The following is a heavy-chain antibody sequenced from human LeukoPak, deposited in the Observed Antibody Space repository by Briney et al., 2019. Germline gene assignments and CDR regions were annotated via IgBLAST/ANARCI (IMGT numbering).Heavy chain of an antibody. Sequence: SETLSLTCAVYGGSSSGYYWSWVRQPPGKGLEWIGEIYHSGSTNYNPSLKSRVTISVDKSKNQFFLKLSSVTAADTAVYYCASYYYGSGIHWGQGTLVTVSS. CDR3: ASYYYGSGIH. V-gene: IGHV4-34*01. D-gene: IGHD3-10*01. J-gene: IGHJ4*02. CDR1: GGSSSGYY. CDR2: IYHSGST.